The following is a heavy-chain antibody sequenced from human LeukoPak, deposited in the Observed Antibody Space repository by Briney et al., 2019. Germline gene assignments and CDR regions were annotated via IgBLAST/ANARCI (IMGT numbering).Heavy chain of an antibody. CDR1: GFTFSNYA. CDR3: AKKSPGTYYAPPDY. V-gene: IGHV3-30*18. D-gene: IGHD3-10*01. J-gene: IGHJ4*02. CDR2: TASEGSKK. Sequence: PGGSLRLSWAASGFTFSNYAMHWVRRAPGKGLEWVAVTASEGSKKDYADSVKGRFTISRDNSKNTLFLKMNSLRAEDTAVYYCAKKSPGTYYAPPDYWGQGTLVTVSS.